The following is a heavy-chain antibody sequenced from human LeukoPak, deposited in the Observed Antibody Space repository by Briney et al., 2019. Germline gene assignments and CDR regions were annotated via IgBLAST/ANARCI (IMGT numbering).Heavy chain of an antibody. CDR3: ARDLYRIVVVPHYFDY. D-gene: IGHD3-22*01. V-gene: IGHV3-7*01. J-gene: IGHJ4*02. CDR1: GFTFSTYW. Sequence: GGSLRLSCAASGFTFSTYWMSWVRQAPGKGLEWVANIKQDGSEKYVDSVKGRFTISRDNAKNSLYLQMNSLRAEDTAVYYCARDLYRIVVVPHYFDYWGQGTLVTVSS. CDR2: IKQDGSEK.